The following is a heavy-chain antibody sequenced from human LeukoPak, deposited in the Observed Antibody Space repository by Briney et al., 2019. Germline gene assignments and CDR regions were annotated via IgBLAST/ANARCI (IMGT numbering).Heavy chain of an antibody. V-gene: IGHV1-18*01. CDR3: ARDRGQWLVYYYYYMDV. CDR2: ISAYNGNT. CDR1: GYTFTSYG. J-gene: IGHJ6*03. Sequence: ASVKVSCKASGYTFTSYGISWVRQAPGQGLEWMGWISAYNGNTNYAQKLQGRVTMTTDTSTSTAYMELRSLRSDDTAVYYCARDRGQWLVYYYYYMDVWGKGTTVTISS. D-gene: IGHD6-19*01.